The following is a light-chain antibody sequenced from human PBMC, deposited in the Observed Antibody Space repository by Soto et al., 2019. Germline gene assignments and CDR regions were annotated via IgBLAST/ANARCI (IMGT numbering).Light chain of an antibody. V-gene: IGKV3-20*01. Sequence: EIVLTQSPGTLSLSPGERATLSCRASQSVSSSYLAWYQQKPGQAPRLLIYGASSRATGIPDRFSGSGSGTDFTLTIIRLEPEDVAVYYCQQYGSSPVTFGQGTKVEIK. J-gene: IGKJ1*01. CDR1: QSVSSSY. CDR3: QQYGSSPVT. CDR2: GAS.